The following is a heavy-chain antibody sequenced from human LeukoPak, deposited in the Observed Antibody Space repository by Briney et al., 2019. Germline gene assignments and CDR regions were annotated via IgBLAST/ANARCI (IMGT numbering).Heavy chain of an antibody. CDR3: ARVASYYDFWSGYPPSNRYGMDV. V-gene: IGHV1-18*01. CDR1: GYTFTIYG. CDR2: ISAYNGNT. Sequence: GASVKVSCKSSGYTFTIYGISWVRQAPGQGLGWLGWISAYNGNTNYAQKLQGRVTITTDTSTSTAYMELRSLRSDDTAVYYCARVASYYDFWSGYPPSNRYGMDVWGQGTTVTVSS. D-gene: IGHD3-3*01. J-gene: IGHJ6*02.